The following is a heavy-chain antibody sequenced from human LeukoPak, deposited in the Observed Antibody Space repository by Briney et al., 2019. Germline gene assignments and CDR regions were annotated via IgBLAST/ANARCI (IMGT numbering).Heavy chain of an antibody. D-gene: IGHD5-12*01. CDR3: ARGRGYGAYDWNDY. J-gene: IGHJ4*02. CDR1: GFAVSNNY. Sequence: GGSLRLSCAAPGFAVSNNYMSWVRQAPGKGLEWVSVIHSGGATYYADSVKGRFTISRDNSKNTLYLQMNTLRAEDTAVYYCARGRGYGAYDWNDYWGQGTLVTVSS. V-gene: IGHV3-53*01. CDR2: IHSGGAT.